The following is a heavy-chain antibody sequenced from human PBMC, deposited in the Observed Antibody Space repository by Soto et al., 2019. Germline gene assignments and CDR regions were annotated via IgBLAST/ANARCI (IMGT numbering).Heavy chain of an antibody. CDR2: ISGSGGST. J-gene: IGHJ5*02. CDR1: GFTFSSYA. D-gene: IGHD3-10*01. V-gene: IGHV3-23*01. Sequence: GGSLRLSCAASGFTFSSYAMSWVRQAPGKGLEWVSAISGSGGSTYYADSVKGRFTISRDNSKNTLYLQMNSLRAEDTAVYYCAEGPSFGMVRGVAWFDPWGQGTLVTVSS. CDR3: AEGPSFGMVRGVAWFDP.